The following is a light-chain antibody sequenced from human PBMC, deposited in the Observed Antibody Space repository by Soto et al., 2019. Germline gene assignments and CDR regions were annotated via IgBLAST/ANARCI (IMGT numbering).Light chain of an antibody. J-gene: IGLJ1*01. CDR3: CSYAGSSTSV. CDR2: DVN. CDR1: SSDVGGYNY. V-gene: IGLV2-11*01. Sequence: QSALTQPRSVSGSPGQSVTISFTGTSSDVGGYNYVSWYQQDPGKAPKLIIYDVNERPSGVPDRFSGYKSGNTASLTISGLQTEDEADYYCCSYAGSSTSVFGTGTKLTVL.